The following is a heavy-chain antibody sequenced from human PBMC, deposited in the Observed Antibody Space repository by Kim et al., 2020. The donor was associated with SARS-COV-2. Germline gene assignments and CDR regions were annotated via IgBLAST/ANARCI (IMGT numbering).Heavy chain of an antibody. J-gene: IGHJ4*02. Sequence: SETLSLTCTVSGGSISSYYWSWIRQPPGKGLEWIGYIYFSGSTNYNPSLKSRVTISLDTSKNQFSLRLSSVTAADTAVYYCARHSPTYYFDGSGYYRYLDCWGQGTLVTVSS. V-gene: IGHV4-59*08. D-gene: IGHD3-22*01. CDR1: GGSISSYY. CDR2: IYFSGST. CDR3: ARHSPTYYFDGSGYYRYLDC.